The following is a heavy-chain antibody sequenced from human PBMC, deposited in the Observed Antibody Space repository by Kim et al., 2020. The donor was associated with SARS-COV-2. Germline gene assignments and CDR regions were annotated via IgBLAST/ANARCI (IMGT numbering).Heavy chain of an antibody. J-gene: IGHJ6*02. V-gene: IGHV4-61*01. CDR1: GGSVSSGSYY. CDR3: ARDPEMDV. CDR2: IYYSGST. Sequence: SETLSLTCTVSGGSVSSGSYYWSWIRQPPGKGLEWIGYIYYSGSTNYNPSLKSRVTISVDTSKNQFSLKLSSVTAADTAVYYCARDPEMDVWGQGTTVTVSS.